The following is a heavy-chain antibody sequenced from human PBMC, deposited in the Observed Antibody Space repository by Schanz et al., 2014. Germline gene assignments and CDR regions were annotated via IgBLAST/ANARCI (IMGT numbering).Heavy chain of an antibody. CDR1: GFTFGDYA. V-gene: IGHV3-30*04. CDR3: RLWFGELYYGMDV. CDR2: ISYDGDNK. D-gene: IGHD3-10*01. Sequence: VQLVESGGGLVKPGRSLRLSCTASGFTFGDYAMSWFRQAPGKGLEWVAVISYDGDNKYYTDSVKGRFTISRDNSKNTLYLQMNSLRAEDTAVYYCRLWFGELYYGMDVWGQGTTVTVSS. J-gene: IGHJ6*02.